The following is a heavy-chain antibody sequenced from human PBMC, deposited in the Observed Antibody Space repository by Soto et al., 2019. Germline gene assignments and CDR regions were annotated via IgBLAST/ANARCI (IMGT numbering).Heavy chain of an antibody. Sequence: ASVKVSCKASGYTFTSYGISWVRQAPGQGLEWMGWISAYNGNTNYAQKLQGRVTMTTDTSTSTAYMELRSLRSDDTAVYYCARERLPYLAPDGEHYYYYYMDVWGKGTTVTVSS. CDR3: ARERLPYLAPDGEHYYYYYMDV. V-gene: IGHV1-18*01. D-gene: IGHD5-12*01. CDR2: ISAYNGNT. CDR1: GYTFTSYG. J-gene: IGHJ6*03.